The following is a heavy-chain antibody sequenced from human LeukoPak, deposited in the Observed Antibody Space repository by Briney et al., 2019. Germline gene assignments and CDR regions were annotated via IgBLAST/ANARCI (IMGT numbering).Heavy chain of an antibody. CDR3: ARGPGDDSSGYSVEYFQH. CDR2: ISGSGGST. Sequence: GGSLRLSCAASGFTFSSYAMSWVRQAPGKGLEWVSVISGSGGSTYYADSVKGRFTISRDNSKNTLYLQMNSLRAEDTAVYYCARGPGDDSSGYSVEYFQHWGQGTLVTVSS. D-gene: IGHD3-22*01. J-gene: IGHJ1*01. CDR1: GFTFSSYA. V-gene: IGHV3-23*01.